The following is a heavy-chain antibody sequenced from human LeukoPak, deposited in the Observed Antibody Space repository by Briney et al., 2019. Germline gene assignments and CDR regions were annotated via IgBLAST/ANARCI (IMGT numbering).Heavy chain of an antibody. Sequence: TSETLSLTRTVSGGSVSSGSYCWSWVRQPPGKGLEWIGHKYSSGSTSYNPSLMSRVTISLDMSKKQLSLKMSSVTAADTAVYYCARDKSGSSGYYDAFDIWGQGTMVTVSS. V-gene: IGHV4-61*01. CDR2: KYSSGST. J-gene: IGHJ3*02. CDR3: ARDKSGSSGYYDAFDI. D-gene: IGHD3-22*01. CDR1: GGSVSSGSYC.